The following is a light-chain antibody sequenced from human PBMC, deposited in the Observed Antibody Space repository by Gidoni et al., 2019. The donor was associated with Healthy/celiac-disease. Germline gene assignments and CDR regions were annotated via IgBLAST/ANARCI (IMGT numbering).Light chain of an antibody. V-gene: IGKV1-39*01. CDR3: QQSYSTPYT. J-gene: IGKJ2*01. CDR1: QIISSY. CDR2: AAS. Sequence: DIQMTPSPSSLSASVGDRVTITCRASQIISSYLNWYQQKPGKAPKLLIYAASSLQRGVPSRFSGSGSGTEFTLTISSLQPEDFATYYCQQSYSTPYTFGQGTKLEIK.